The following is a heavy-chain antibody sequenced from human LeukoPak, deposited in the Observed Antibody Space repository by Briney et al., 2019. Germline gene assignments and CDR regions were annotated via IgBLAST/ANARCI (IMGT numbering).Heavy chain of an antibody. Sequence: HFGGPVSHSCAASGFTFSTYSMNWARQAPGKGLEWVSYINSSSSTIYYADSVKGRFTISRDNVKNSVYLQRNSLRDDDTAVYYCARVNYHGSGRYYAGWFGYWGQGTLVTVSS. D-gene: IGHD3-10*01. J-gene: IGHJ4*02. CDR3: ARVNYHGSGRYYAGWFGY. CDR2: INSSSSTI. CDR1: GFTFSTYS. V-gene: IGHV3-48*02.